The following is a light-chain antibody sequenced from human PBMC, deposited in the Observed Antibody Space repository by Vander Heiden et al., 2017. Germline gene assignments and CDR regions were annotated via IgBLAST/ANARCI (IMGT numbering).Light chain of an antibody. CDR2: TAS. CDR1: QSISIY. Sequence: DIQMTQSPSSLSASVGDRVTITCRASQSISIYLHWYQQKPGKAPKLLIYTASSLESGVPSRFSGSGSGTDFSLTISSLQPEDFATFYCQQSYNTPLTFGPGTRVDI. V-gene: IGKV1-39*01. J-gene: IGKJ3*01. CDR3: QQSYNTPLT.